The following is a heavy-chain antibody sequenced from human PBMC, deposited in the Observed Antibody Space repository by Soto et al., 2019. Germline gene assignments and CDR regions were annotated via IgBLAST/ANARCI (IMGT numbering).Heavy chain of an antibody. CDR3: ARDPERRAYWYFDL. CDR1: GFTFSNYA. Sequence: QVQLVESGGGVVQPGRSLRLSCATSGFTFSNYAMHWVRQAPGKGLEWVAVIYYDGSNKYYADSVKGRFTISRDNSKNTLYLQMNSPRAEDTAVYYCARDPERRAYWYFDLWGRGTLVTVSS. CDR2: IYYDGSNK. V-gene: IGHV3-33*01. D-gene: IGHD1-1*01. J-gene: IGHJ2*01.